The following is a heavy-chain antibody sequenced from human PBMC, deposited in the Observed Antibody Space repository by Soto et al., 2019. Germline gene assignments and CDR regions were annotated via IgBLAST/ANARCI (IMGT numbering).Heavy chain of an antibody. J-gene: IGHJ6*02. CDR2: IYPGDSDT. Sequence: PGESLKISCKGSGYSFTSYWIGWVHQMPGKGLEWMGIIYPGDSDTRYSPSFQGQVTISADKSISTAYLQWSSLKASDTAMYYCARPAAGYSGYDLDYYYGMDVWGQGTTVTVSS. CDR3: ARPAAGYSGYDLDYYYGMDV. D-gene: IGHD5-12*01. V-gene: IGHV5-51*07. CDR1: GYSFTSYW.